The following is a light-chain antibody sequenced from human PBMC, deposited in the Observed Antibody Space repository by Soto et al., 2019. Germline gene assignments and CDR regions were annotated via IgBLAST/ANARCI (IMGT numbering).Light chain of an antibody. Sequence: QSALTQPASVSGSPGQSITFSCTGTSSDVGGYNYVSWYQQHPGKAPKVMIYDVSNRPSGVSNRFSGSKSGNTASLTISGVQAEDEADYYCSSYTTSGTWVFGGGTQLTVL. CDR3: SSYTTSGTWV. V-gene: IGLV2-14*01. CDR2: DVS. J-gene: IGLJ3*02. CDR1: SSDVGGYNY.